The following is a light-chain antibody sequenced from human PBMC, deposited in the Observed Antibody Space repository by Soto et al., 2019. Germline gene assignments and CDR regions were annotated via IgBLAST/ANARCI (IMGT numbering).Light chain of an antibody. CDR1: QSISSSY. CDR3: QKYGRSFT. Sequence: EIVLTQSPGTLSLSPGERTTLSCRASQSISSSYLAWYQQKPGQAPRLLIYGASTRATGIPERFSGGGSGTDFPLTSSRLEHEDFAVYYCQKYGRSFTFGQGTKLEIK. CDR2: GAS. J-gene: IGKJ2*01. V-gene: IGKV3-20*01.